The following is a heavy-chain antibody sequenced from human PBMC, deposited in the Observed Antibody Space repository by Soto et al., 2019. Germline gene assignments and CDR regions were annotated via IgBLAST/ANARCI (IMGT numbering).Heavy chain of an antibody. J-gene: IGHJ4*02. D-gene: IGHD5-18*01. V-gene: IGHV3-53*01. CDR3: ARSGYSFAWGY. CDR2: INSDGST. CDR1: GFLVNSAY. Sequence: EVQLVESGGGLIPPGGSLRLSCAASGFLVNSAYMTWVRQAPGKGLEWLSMINSDGSTLYAESVKGRFTISRDNSKNRLDLQMTSLRAEDTAMYYCARSGYSFAWGYWGQGTLVSVTS.